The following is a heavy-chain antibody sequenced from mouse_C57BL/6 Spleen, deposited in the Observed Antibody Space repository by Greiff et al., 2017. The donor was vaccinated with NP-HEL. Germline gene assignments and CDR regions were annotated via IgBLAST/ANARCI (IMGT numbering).Heavy chain of an antibody. CDR3: ARCPSDYDYEFYAMDY. J-gene: IGHJ4*01. CDR2: IYPGDGDT. D-gene: IGHD2-4*01. Sequence: VKVVESGPELVKPGASVKISCKASGYAFSSSWMNWVKQRPGKGLEWIGRIYPGDGDTNYNGKFKGKATLTADKSSSTAYMQLSSLTSEDSAVYFCARCPSDYDYEFYAMDYWGQGTSVTVSS. V-gene: IGHV1-82*01. CDR1: GYAFSSSW.